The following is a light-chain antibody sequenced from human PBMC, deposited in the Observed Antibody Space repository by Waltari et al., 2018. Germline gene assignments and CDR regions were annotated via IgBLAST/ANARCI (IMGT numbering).Light chain of an antibody. CDR3: QAWDSSTVV. V-gene: IGLV3-1*01. Sequence: SYEVTQPPPVSVSPGQTASITCSGDKLGDKYACWYQQKPGQSPVLVIYQDSKRPSGIPERFSGSNSGNTATLTISGTQAMDEADYYCQAWDSSTVVFGGGTKLTVL. CDR1: KLGDKY. J-gene: IGLJ2*01. CDR2: QDS.